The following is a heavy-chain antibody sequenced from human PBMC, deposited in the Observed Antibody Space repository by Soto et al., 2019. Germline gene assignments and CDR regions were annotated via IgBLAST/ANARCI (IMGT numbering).Heavy chain of an antibody. CDR3: ARDNDGAQFASSYNDL. CDR1: GYTFTSYH. V-gene: IGHV1-8*01. CDR2: MNPNSGNT. D-gene: IGHD6-6*01. J-gene: IGHJ5*02. Sequence: ASVKVSCKGSGYTFTSYHINWVRQATGQGLEWMGWMNPNSGNTGYAQTLQGRVTMTWDTSIGTAYMELSSLRAEDTAVYYCARDNDGAQFASSYNDLWGQGTLVTVSS.